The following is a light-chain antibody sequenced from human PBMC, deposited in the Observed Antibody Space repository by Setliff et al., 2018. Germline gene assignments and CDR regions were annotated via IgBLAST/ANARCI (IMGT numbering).Light chain of an antibody. J-gene: IGLJ2*01. Sequence: QSVLTQPPSVSGAPGQRVSISCSGGRSNIGAGHDVHWYYHLAGTAPKLLIYHNNNRASGIPDRFSGSKSGTSVSLAIAELQAEDEADYYCQSYDNTLGVSIFGGGTQLTVL. V-gene: IGLV1-40*01. CDR3: QSYDNTLGVSI. CDR1: RSNIGAGHD. CDR2: HNN.